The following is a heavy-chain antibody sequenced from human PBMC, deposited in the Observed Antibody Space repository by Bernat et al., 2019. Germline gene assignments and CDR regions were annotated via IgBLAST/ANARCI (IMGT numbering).Heavy chain of an antibody. D-gene: IGHD3-22*01. CDR3: ARALDDSSGRNAFDI. J-gene: IGHJ3*02. CDR1: GYTFTSYD. Sequence: QVQLVQSGAEVKKPGASVKVSCKASGYTFTSYDINWVRQATGQGLEWMGWMNPNSGNTGYAQKFQGRVTMTRTTSISTAYMELSSLRSEDTALYYCARALDDSSGRNAFDIWGQGTMVTVSS. CDR2: MNPNSGNT. V-gene: IGHV1-8*01.